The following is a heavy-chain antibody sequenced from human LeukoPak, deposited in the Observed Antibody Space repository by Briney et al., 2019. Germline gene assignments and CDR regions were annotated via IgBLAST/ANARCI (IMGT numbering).Heavy chain of an antibody. CDR2: ISSSSSTI. Sequence: GGSLRLSCAASGFTFSSYSMNWVRQAPGKGLEWVSYISSSSSTIYYADSVKGRFTISRDNAKNSLYLQMNSLRAEDTAVYYCARVGPGSSWEPDAFDIWGQGTMVTVSS. J-gene: IGHJ3*02. V-gene: IGHV3-48*01. D-gene: IGHD6-13*01. CDR1: GFTFSSYS. CDR3: ARVGPGSSWEPDAFDI.